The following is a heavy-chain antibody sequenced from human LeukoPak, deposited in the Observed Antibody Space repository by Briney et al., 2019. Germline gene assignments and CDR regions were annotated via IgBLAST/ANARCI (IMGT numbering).Heavy chain of an antibody. J-gene: IGHJ4*02. CDR2: ISGSGGST. CDR3: AKAGSWFGEAYFDY. Sequence: PGGPLRLSCAASGFTFSSYAMSWVRQAPGKGLEWVSAISGSGGSTYYPDSVKGRFTISRDNSKNTLYLQMNSLRAEDTAVYYCAKAGSWFGEAYFDYWGQGTLVTVSS. D-gene: IGHD3-10*01. CDR1: GFTFSSYA. V-gene: IGHV3-23*01.